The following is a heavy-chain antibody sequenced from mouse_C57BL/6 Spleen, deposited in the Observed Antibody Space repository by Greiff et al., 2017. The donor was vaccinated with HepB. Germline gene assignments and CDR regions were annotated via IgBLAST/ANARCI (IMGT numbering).Heavy chain of an antibody. CDR3: ARKGQVRGSGALYFDY. D-gene: IGHD3-2*02. CDR1: GYAFSSYW. V-gene: IGHV1-80*01. CDR2: IYPGDGDT. J-gene: IGHJ2*01. Sequence: QVQLQQSGAELVKPGASVKISCKASGYAFSSYWMNWVKQRPGKGLEWIGQIYPGDGDTNYNGKFKGKATLTADKSSSTAYMQLSSLTSEDSAVYFCARKGQVRGSGALYFDYWGQGTTLTVSS.